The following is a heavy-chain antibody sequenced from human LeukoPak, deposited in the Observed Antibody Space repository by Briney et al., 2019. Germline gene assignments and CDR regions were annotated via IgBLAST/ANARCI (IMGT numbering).Heavy chain of an antibody. D-gene: IGHD1-1*01. CDR2: ISYDGSNK. CDR1: GFTFSSYA. J-gene: IGHJ6*02. Sequence: GGSLRPSCAASGFTFSSYAMHWVRQAPGKGLEWVAVISYDGSNKYYADSVKGRFTISRDNSKNTLYLQMNSLRAEDTAVYYCARGHGTYYYGMDVWGQGTTVTVSS. CDR3: ARGHGTYYYGMDV. V-gene: IGHV3-30*04.